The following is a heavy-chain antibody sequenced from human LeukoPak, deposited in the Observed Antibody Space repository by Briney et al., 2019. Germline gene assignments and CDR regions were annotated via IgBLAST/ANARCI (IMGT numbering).Heavy chain of an antibody. Sequence: ASVKVSCKASGYTFTSYDINWVRQAPGQGLEWMGIINPSGGSTSYAQKFQGRVTMTRDTSTSTVYMELSSLRSEDTAVYYCARDRSDYYDSSGYYLFDYWGQGTLATVSS. CDR1: GYTFTSYD. V-gene: IGHV1-46*01. CDR2: INPSGGST. J-gene: IGHJ4*02. CDR3: ARDRSDYYDSSGYYLFDY. D-gene: IGHD3-22*01.